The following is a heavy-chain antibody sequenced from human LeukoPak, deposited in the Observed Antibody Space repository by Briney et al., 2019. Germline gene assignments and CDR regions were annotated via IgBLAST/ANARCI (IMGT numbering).Heavy chain of an antibody. V-gene: IGHV4-59*12. CDR1: GDSIIGYY. CDR2: IHYSGST. Sequence: SETLSLTCTVSGDSIIGYYWSWIRQPPGKGLEWIGYIHYSGSTNYNPSLKSRVTTSVDTSKNQFSLKLSSVTAADTAVYYCARGGCSGGSCYRYYYYYGMDVWGQGTTVTVSS. J-gene: IGHJ6*02. CDR3: ARGGCSGGSCYRYYYYYGMDV. D-gene: IGHD2-15*01.